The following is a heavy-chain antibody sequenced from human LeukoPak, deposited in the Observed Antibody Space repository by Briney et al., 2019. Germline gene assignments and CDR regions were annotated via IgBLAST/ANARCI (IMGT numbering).Heavy chain of an antibody. J-gene: IGHJ6*02. D-gene: IGHD3-10*01. V-gene: IGHV1-69*05. CDR3: ARAVPPGSPYYYYGMDV. CDR1: GGTFSSYA. CDR2: IIPIFGTA. Sequence: SVKVSCKASGGTFSSYAISWVRQAPGQGLEWMGGIIPIFGTANYAQKFQGRVTITTDESTSTAYMELSSLRSDDTAVYYCARAVPPGSPYYYYGMDVWGQGTTVTVSS.